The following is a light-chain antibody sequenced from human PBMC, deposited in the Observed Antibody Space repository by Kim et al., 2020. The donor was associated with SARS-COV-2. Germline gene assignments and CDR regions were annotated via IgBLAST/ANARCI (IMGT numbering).Light chain of an antibody. V-gene: IGLV2-11*03. J-gene: IGLJ1*01. CDR2: DVS. CDR3: CSTVRVHTYR. Sequence: VTTSCAGSTNDFGTHRYVSCQRQHPETAPKLLIYDVSGRPSGLPDRFSGSKSSNSASLTISGLHTDDEADYYCCSTVRVHTYRFGTGTQVTVL. CDR1: TNDFGTHRY.